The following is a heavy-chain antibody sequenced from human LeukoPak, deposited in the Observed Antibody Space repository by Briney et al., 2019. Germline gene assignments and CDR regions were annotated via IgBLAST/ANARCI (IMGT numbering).Heavy chain of an antibody. Sequence: GGSLRLSCAASGFTFSSYAMSWVRQAPGKGLEWVSAISGSGGSTYYADSVKGRFTISRDNSKNTLYLQMNSLRAEDTAVYYCTKDGEYCTHGVCYIDYWGQGTLVTVSS. V-gene: IGHV3-23*01. CDR2: ISGSGGST. D-gene: IGHD2-8*01. J-gene: IGHJ4*02. CDR3: TKDGEYCTHGVCYIDY. CDR1: GFTFSSYA.